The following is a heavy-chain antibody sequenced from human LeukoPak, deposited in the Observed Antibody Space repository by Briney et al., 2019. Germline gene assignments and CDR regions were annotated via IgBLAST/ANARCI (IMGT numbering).Heavy chain of an antibody. CDR2: IYFNGRT. J-gene: IGHJ5*02. CDR1: GGSITSTNYY. D-gene: IGHD5-12*01. CDR3: ARGGGYDSRANWFDP. V-gene: IGHV4-39*07. Sequence: SETLSLTCTVSGGSITSTNYYWGWIRQPPGKGLEWIGSIYFNGRTYYNPPLMSRVTISVDTSKKQFSLKLSSVTAADTAVYYCARGGGYDSRANWFDPWGQGTLVTVSS.